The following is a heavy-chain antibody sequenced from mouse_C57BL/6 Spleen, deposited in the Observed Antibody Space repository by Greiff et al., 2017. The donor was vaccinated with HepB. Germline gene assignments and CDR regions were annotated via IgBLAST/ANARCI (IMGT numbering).Heavy chain of an antibody. CDR1: GYTFTSYT. D-gene: IGHD2-4*01. Sequence: QVQLKESGAELARPGASVKMSCKASGYTFTSYTMHWVKQRPGQGLEWIGYINPSSGYTKYNQKFKDKATLTADKSSSTAYMQLSSLTSEDSAVYYCARSRDYDGDWYFDVWGTGTTVTVSS. J-gene: IGHJ1*03. CDR2: INPSSGYT. V-gene: IGHV1-4*01. CDR3: ARSRDYDGDWYFDV.